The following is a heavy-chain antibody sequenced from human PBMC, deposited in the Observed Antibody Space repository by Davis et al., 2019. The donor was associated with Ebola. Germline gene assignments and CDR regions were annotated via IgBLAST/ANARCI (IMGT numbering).Heavy chain of an antibody. D-gene: IGHD2-21*01. J-gene: IGHJ4*02. Sequence: SETLSLTCTVSGGSISSYYWSWTRQPPGKGLEWIGYIYYSGSTNYNPSLEGRVTMSVGTSKNQFSLKLRSVTTADTAVYYCARDGAAYDFWGQGTLVTVSS. CDR1: GGSISSYY. CDR3: ARDGAAYDF. V-gene: IGHV4-59*01. CDR2: IYYSGST.